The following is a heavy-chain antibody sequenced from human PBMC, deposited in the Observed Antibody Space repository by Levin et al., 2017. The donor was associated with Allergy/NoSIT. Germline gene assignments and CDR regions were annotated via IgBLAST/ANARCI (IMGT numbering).Heavy chain of an antibody. V-gene: IGHV3-23*05. CDR1: GFSFSDYG. CDR3: ARYSSNWFDYFRH. Sequence: GESLKISCAASGFSFSDYGMSWVRQAPGKGLEWVSTIHSSGTHTYYADSVKGRFTISRDNSKNTLYLEMNSLRVDDTAVYHCARYSSNWFDYFRHWGQGALVTVSS. CDR2: IHSSGTHT. J-gene: IGHJ4*02. D-gene: IGHD6-13*01.